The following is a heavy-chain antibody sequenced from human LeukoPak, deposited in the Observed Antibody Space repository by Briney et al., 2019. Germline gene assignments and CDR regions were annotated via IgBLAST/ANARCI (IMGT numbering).Heavy chain of an antibody. J-gene: IGHJ4*02. CDR2: ISAYNGNT. V-gene: IGHV1-18*01. D-gene: IGHD3-22*01. CDR3: ARDYYDSSGYYRY. Sequence: ASVKVSCKASGYTFTSYGISWVRQAPGQGLEWMGWISAYNGNTNYAQKLQGRVTMTTDTSTSTACMELRSLRSDDTAVYYCARDYYDSSGYYRYWGQGTLVTVSS. CDR1: GYTFTSYG.